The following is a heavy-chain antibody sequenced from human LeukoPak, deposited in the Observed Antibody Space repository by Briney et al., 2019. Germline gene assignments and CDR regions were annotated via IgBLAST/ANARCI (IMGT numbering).Heavy chain of an antibody. V-gene: IGHV3-53*01. J-gene: IGHJ4*02. Sequence: PGGSLRLSCAASGFTVSSNYMSWVRQAPGKGLEWVSVIYSGGSTYYADSVKGRFTISRDNSKNTLYLQMNSLRAEDTAVYYCAKAGGTSASSWFYWGQGTLVTVSS. CDR2: IYSGGST. CDR1: GFTVSSNY. CDR3: AKAGGTSASSWFY. D-gene: IGHD6-13*01.